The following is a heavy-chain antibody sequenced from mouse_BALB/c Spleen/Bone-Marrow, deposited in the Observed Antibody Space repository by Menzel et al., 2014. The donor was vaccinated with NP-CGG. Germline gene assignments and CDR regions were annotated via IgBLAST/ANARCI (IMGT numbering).Heavy chain of an antibody. CDR1: GFTFSGFG. Sequence: EVQGVESGGGLVQPGGSRKLFCAASGFTFSGFGMHWVRQAPEKGLEWVAYISSGSSTIFYADTVKGRFTISRDNPKNTLFLQMTSLRSEDTAMYYCTRGGNWEDFDYWGQGTTLTVSS. J-gene: IGHJ2*01. CDR3: TRGGNWEDFDY. D-gene: IGHD4-1*01. V-gene: IGHV5-17*02. CDR2: ISSGSSTI.